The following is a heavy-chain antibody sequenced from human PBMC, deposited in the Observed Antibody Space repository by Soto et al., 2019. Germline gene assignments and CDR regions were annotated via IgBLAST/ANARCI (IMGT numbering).Heavy chain of an antibody. Sequence: ASVKVSCKASGGTFSSYTISWVRQAPGQGLEWMGRIIPILGIANYAQKFQGRVTITADKSTSTAYMELSSLRSEDTAVYYCARDHPVRYCSGGSCYGAFDIWGQGTMVTVSS. CDR2: IIPILGIA. J-gene: IGHJ3*02. V-gene: IGHV1-69*04. CDR1: GGTFSSYT. CDR3: ARDHPVRYCSGGSCYGAFDI. D-gene: IGHD2-15*01.